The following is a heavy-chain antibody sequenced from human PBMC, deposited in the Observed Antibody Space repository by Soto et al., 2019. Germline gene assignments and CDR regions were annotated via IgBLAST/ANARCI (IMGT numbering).Heavy chain of an antibody. J-gene: IGHJ6*02. Sequence: GSLRLSCPGSGFTFSSYWMHWVRQVPGKGLVWVSRISRDGSSISYADSVKGRFTISRDNAKNTLYLQMNSLRAEDTAVYYCGANMDVWGQGTTVTVSS. V-gene: IGHV3-74*01. CDR2: ISRDGSSI. CDR3: GANMDV. CDR1: GFTFSSYW.